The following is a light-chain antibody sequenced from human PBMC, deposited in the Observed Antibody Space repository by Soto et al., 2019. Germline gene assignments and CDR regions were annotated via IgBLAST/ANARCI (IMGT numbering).Light chain of an antibody. J-gene: IGKJ5*01. Sequence: DIHLTQSPSILSASVGDRVTLTCRASQDVSDFLAWYQHAPGKAPNLLIYGGYTLQSGVPSRFSGSGSGTEFSLTITGLQPEDFATYYGQYLNGVPTITFGQGTRLEIK. CDR1: QDVSDF. CDR2: GGY. V-gene: IGKV1-9*01. CDR3: QYLNGVPTIT.